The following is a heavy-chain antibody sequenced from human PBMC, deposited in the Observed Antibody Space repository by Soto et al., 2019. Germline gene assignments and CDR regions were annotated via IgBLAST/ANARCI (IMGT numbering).Heavy chain of an antibody. D-gene: IGHD3-22*01. CDR3: ASRTYYYDSSGYYAADY. Sequence: QVQLQQWGAGLLKPSETLSLTCAVYGGSFSGYYWSWIRQPPGKGLEWIGEINHSGSTNYNPSLKSRVTISVDTAKNQFSLKLSSVTAAVTAVYYCASRTYYYDSSGYYAADYWGQGTLVTVSS. J-gene: IGHJ4*02. V-gene: IGHV4-34*01. CDR1: GGSFSGYY. CDR2: INHSGST.